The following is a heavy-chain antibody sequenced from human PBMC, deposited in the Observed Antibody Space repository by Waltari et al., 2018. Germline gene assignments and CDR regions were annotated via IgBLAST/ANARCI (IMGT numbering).Heavy chain of an antibody. V-gene: IGHV1-8*01. CDR1: GYTFTSYD. J-gene: IGHJ6*02. CDR3: AREGRPTVTTVHYYYGMDV. Sequence: QVQLVQSGAEVKKPGASVKVSCKASGYTFTSYDINWVRQATGQGLEWMGWMNPNSGNTGDEQKFQGRVTMTRNTSISTAYMELSSLRSEDTAVYYCAREGRPTVTTVHYYYGMDVWGQGTTVTVSS. CDR2: MNPNSGNT. D-gene: IGHD4-4*01.